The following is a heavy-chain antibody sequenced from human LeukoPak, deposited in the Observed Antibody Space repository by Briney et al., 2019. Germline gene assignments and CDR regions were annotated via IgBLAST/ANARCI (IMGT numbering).Heavy chain of an antibody. V-gene: IGHV1-69*13. CDR3: ARVGDSGYDVGYFDY. D-gene: IGHD5-12*01. CDR2: IIPIFGTA. J-gene: IGHJ4*02. Sequence: SVKVSCKASGGTFSSYAISWVRQAPGQGLEWMGGIIPIFGTANYAQKFQGRVTITADESTSTAYMELSSLRSEDTAVYYCARVGDSGYDVGYFDYWGQGTLVTVSS. CDR1: GGTFSSYA.